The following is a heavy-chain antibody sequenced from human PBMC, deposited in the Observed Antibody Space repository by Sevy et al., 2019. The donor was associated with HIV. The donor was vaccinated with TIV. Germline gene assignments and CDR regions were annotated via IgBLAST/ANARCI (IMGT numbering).Heavy chain of an antibody. CDR3: ARERDYYGSGTYDH. CDR2: ISSGSSYI. Sequence: GGSLRLSCAASEFTFRDYTMNWVRQTPGKGLEWVSYISSGSSYISYADSVKGRFTISRDNAENSLYLQMNSLRAEDTGVYYCARERDYYGSGTYDHWGQGTLVTVSS. CDR1: EFTFRDYT. V-gene: IGHV3-21*06. J-gene: IGHJ4*02. D-gene: IGHD3-10*01.